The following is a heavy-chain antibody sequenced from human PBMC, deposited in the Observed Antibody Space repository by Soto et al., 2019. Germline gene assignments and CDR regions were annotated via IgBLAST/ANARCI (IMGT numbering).Heavy chain of an antibody. D-gene: IGHD3-3*01. Sequence: SETLSLTCTVSGGSISSGGYYWSWIRQHPGKGLEWIGYIYYSGSTYYNPSLKSRVTISVDTSKNQFSLKLSSVTAADTAVYYCAGDSRMTIFAVVNWGLGMDDWGQGTMVTVSS. J-gene: IGHJ6*02. V-gene: IGHV4-31*03. CDR2: IYYSGST. CDR1: GGSISSGGYY. CDR3: AGDSRMTIFAVVNWGLGMDD.